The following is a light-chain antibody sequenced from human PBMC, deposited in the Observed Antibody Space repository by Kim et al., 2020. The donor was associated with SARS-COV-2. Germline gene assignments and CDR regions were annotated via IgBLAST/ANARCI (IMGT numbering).Light chain of an antibody. Sequence: QSVLTQPPSVSGAPGQRVTISCTGSNSNIGAGYDVHWYHQLPGTAPKLLIFGNSNRPSGVPDRFSGSKSGTSASLAVTGLQAEDEAVYYCQSFDNNLNWVFGGGTQLTVL. V-gene: IGLV1-40*01. CDR1: NSNIGAGYD. CDR2: GNS. J-gene: IGLJ3*02. CDR3: QSFDNNLNWV.